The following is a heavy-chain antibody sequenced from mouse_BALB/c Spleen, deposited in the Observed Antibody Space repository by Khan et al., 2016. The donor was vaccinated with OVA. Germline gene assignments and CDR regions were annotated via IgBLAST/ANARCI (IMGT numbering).Heavy chain of an antibody. CDR1: GYTFPEYT. D-gene: IGHD3-3*01. Sequence: EVKLVESGPELVKPGASVKISCKTSGYTFPEYTVHWVMQSLGKSLDWIGVINPKNGDTAYNQKFKGKATLTVDKSSSHAYMEFRSLTSEDSAVYYCAKDAGRYWGQGTSVTVAS. V-gene: IGHV1-18*01. J-gene: IGHJ4*01. CDR2: INPKNGDT. CDR3: AKDAGRY.